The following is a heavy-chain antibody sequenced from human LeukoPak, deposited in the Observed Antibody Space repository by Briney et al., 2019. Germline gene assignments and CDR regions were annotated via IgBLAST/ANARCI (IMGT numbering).Heavy chain of an antibody. D-gene: IGHD2-8*01. J-gene: IGHJ4*02. V-gene: IGHV3-7*01. Sequence: PGGSLRLSCAASGFTFSRYWMRWVRQARGKGMEWVANIKQDGSEKYYVDSVKGRFTISRDNAKNSLYLQMNSLRAEDTAVYYCARDGLYCTNGVCYFDYWGQGTLVTVSS. CDR2: IKQDGSEK. CDR1: GFTFSRYW. CDR3: ARDGLYCTNGVCYFDY.